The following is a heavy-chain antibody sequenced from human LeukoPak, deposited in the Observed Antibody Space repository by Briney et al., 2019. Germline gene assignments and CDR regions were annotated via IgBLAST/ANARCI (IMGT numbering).Heavy chain of an antibody. CDR2: TYYRSKWYN. J-gene: IGHJ3*02. CDR3: AREYSSSWRGPDAFDI. Sequence: SQTLSLTCAISGDSVSSNSAAWNWIRQSPSRGLEWLGRTYYRSKWYNDYAVSVKSRITINPDTSKNQFSLRLNSVTPEDTAVYYCAREYSSSWRGPDAFDIWGQGTMVTVSS. D-gene: IGHD6-13*01. CDR1: GDSVSSNSAA. V-gene: IGHV6-1*01.